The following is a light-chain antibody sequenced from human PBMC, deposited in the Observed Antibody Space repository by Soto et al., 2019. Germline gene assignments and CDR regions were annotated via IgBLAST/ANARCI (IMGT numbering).Light chain of an antibody. CDR1: SSNIGSNT. J-gene: IGLJ2*01. Sequence: QSVLTQPPSASGTPGQRVTISCSGSSSNIGSNTVNWYQQLPGTAPKLPIYSNNQRASGVPDRFSGSKSGTSASLAISGLQSEDEADYYCAAWDDSLNGHVVFGGGTKLTVL. CDR2: SNN. CDR3: AAWDDSLNGHVV. V-gene: IGLV1-44*01.